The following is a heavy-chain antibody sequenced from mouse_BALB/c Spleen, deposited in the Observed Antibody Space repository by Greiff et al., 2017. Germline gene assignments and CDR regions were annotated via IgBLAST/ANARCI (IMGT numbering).Heavy chain of an antibody. V-gene: IGHV14-3*02. CDR1: GFNIKDTY. D-gene: IGHD1-1*01. Sequence: EVQRVESGAELVKPGASVKLSCTASGFNIKDTYMHWVKQRPEQGLEWIGRIDPANGNTKYDPKFQGKATITADTSSNTAYLQLSSLTSEDTAVYYCARELRGWYFDVWGAGTTVTVSS. J-gene: IGHJ1*01. CDR3: ARELRGWYFDV. CDR2: IDPANGNT.